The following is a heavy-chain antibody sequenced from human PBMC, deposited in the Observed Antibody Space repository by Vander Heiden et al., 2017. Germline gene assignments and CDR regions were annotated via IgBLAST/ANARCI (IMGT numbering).Heavy chain of an antibody. J-gene: IGHJ4*02. Sequence: QVQLVESGGGVVQPGRSLRLSCAASGFIFSTYGMNWVRQAPGKGLEWVAVISYHGSHKYYADSVKGRFTISRDNSKNTLYLQMNSQRAEDTAVYYCAKEMTTVVTSGGVFEYWGQGTLVTVSS. CDR3: AKEMTTVVTSGGVFEY. V-gene: IGHV3-30*18. D-gene: IGHD4-17*01. CDR2: ISYHGSHK. CDR1: GFIFSTYG.